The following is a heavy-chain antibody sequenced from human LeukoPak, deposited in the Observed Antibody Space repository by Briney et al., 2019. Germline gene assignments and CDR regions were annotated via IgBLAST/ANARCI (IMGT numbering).Heavy chain of an antibody. J-gene: IGHJ4*02. CDR1: AFTLSSYW. CDR3: ARDRGYSSFDY. CDR2: IKEDGSEI. D-gene: IGHD4-23*01. V-gene: IGHV3-7*01. Sequence: GGSLRLSCEASAFTLSSYWMSWVRQPPGKVLEWVGNIKEDGSEINYVDFVKGRFTISRDNAKNSLFLHMNRLRVEDTAVYYCARDRGYSSFDYWAQGTLVTVSS.